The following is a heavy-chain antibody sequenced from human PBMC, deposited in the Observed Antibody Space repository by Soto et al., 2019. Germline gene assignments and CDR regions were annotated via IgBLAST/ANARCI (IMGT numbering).Heavy chain of an antibody. V-gene: IGHV4-59*01. J-gene: IGHJ6*03. Sequence: SETLSLTCTVSGGSISSYYWSWIRQPPGKGLERIGYIYYSGSTNYNPSLKSRVTISVDTSKNQFSLKLSSVTAADTAVYCCARASSYYYGSGSYNYYYMDVWGKGTTVTVSS. CDR1: GGSISSYY. D-gene: IGHD3-10*01. CDR2: IYYSGST. CDR3: ARASSYYYGSGSYNYYYMDV.